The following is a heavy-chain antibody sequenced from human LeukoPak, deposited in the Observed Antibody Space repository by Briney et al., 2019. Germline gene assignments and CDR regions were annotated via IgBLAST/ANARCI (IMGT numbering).Heavy chain of an antibody. CDR3: ARVGYSYGHDAFDI. Sequence: SETLSLTCAVYGGSFSGYYWSWIRQPPGKGLEWIGYIYYSGSTNYNPSLKSRVTISVDTSKNQFSLRLSSVTAADTAVYYCARVGYSYGHDAFDIWGQGTMVTVSS. CDR2: IYYSGST. J-gene: IGHJ3*02. V-gene: IGHV4-59*01. CDR1: GGSFSGYY. D-gene: IGHD5-18*01.